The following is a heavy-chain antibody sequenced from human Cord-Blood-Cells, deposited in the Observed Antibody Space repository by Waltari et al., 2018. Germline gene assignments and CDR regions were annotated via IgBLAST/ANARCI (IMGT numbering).Heavy chain of an antibody. J-gene: IGHJ4*02. Sequence: QVQLPQWGAALLKPSETLSLTCAVYGGSCSGYYWSWIRQPPGKGLEWIGEINNSGSTNYNPSIKIRVTISVDTSKNQFSLKLRSVTAADTAVYYCARSRGSSSWLDYWGQGTLVTVSS. D-gene: IGHD6-13*01. CDR3: ARSRGSSSWLDY. CDR1: GGSCSGYY. V-gene: IGHV4-34*01. CDR2: INNSGST.